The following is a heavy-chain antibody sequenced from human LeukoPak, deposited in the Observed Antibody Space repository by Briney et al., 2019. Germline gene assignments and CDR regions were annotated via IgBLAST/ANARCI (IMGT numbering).Heavy chain of an antibody. CDR1: GGSISSGSYY. CDR3: ARLGYDSSDY. Sequence: TLSLTCTVSGGSISSGSYYWSWIRQPAGKGLEWIGRIYTSGSTNYNPSLKSRVTISVDTSKNQFSLKLSSVTAADTAVYYCARLGYDSSDYWGQGTLVTVSS. J-gene: IGHJ4*02. D-gene: IGHD3-22*01. CDR2: IYTSGST. V-gene: IGHV4-61*02.